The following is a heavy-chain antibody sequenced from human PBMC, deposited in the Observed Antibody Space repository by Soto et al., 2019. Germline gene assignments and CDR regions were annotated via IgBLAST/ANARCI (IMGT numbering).Heavy chain of an antibody. CDR1: GFTFSSYS. J-gene: IGHJ6*02. V-gene: IGHV3-21*01. D-gene: IGHD2-2*01. Sequence: EVQLVESGGGLVKPGGSLRLSCAASGFTFSSYSMNWVRQAPGKGLEWVSSISSSSSYIYYADSVKGRFTISRDNAKNSLYLQMNSLRAEDTAVYYCARDIAVVVPAAHPHYYYYYYGMDVWGQGTTVTVSS. CDR2: ISSSSSYI. CDR3: ARDIAVVVPAAHPHYYYYYYGMDV.